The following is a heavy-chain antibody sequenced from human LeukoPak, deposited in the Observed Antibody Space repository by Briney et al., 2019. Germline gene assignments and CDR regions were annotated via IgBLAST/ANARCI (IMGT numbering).Heavy chain of an antibody. Sequence: GASVTVSCTASGYTFTSYYMHWVRQAPGQGLEWMGIINPSGGSTSYAQKFQGRVTMTRDTSTSTVYMELSSLRSEDMAVYYCARGLINGELGFNWFDPWGQGTLVTVSS. CDR2: INPSGGST. J-gene: IGHJ5*02. CDR3: ARGLINGELGFNWFDP. CDR1: GYTFTSYY. V-gene: IGHV1-46*01. D-gene: IGHD1-26*01.